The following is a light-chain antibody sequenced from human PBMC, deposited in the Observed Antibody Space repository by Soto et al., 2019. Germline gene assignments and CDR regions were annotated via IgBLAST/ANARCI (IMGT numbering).Light chain of an antibody. CDR2: DVS. J-gene: IGLJ1*01. CDR1: SSDVGGYNY. CDR3: SSYTSSSTLGV. Sequence: QSALTQPASVSGSPGQSITISCTGTSSDVGGYNYVSWYQQHPGKAPKLMIYDVSNRPSGVSNRFSGSKSGNTASLTISVLQAEEEADYYCSSYTSSSTLGVFGTGTRSPS. V-gene: IGLV2-14*01.